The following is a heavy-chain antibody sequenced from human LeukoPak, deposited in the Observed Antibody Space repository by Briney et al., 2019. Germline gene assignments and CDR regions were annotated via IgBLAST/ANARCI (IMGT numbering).Heavy chain of an antibody. D-gene: IGHD6-13*01. CDR3: ARGSWYGFY. CDR2: IKQDGSDK. Sequence: GGSLRLSCAAAGFTFSGYWMSWVRQAPGKGLEWVANIKQDGSDKYYVDSVKGRFSISRDNAKNSLYLQMKSLRVEDTAVYYCARGSWYGFYWGQGALVTVSS. J-gene: IGHJ4*02. CDR1: GFTFSGYW. V-gene: IGHV3-7*01.